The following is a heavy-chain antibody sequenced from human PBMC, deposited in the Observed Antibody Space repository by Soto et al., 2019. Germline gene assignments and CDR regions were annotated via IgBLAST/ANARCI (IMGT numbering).Heavy chain of an antibody. CDR3: ARLPLVRGLPA. CDR2: IDYGGTT. Sequence: QLHLQESGPGRVKPSETLSLMCSVSGGSSSTSGNYWGWVRQAPEKGLEWIGSIDYGGTTNYNPSLKRRVTISVDTSKNQFSLKLTSVTAADTAVYYCARLPLVRGLPAWGQGTLVTVSS. J-gene: IGHJ5*02. V-gene: IGHV4-39*01. CDR1: GGSSSTSGNY. D-gene: IGHD3-10*01.